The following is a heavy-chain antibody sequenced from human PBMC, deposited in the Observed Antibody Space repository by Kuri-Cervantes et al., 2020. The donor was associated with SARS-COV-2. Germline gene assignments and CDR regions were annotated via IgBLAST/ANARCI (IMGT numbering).Heavy chain of an antibody. D-gene: IGHD3-22*01. V-gene: IGHV4-34*01. CDR3: ARGVSGFYYFYYMDV. J-gene: IGHJ6*03. Sequence: SETLSLTCALYYGTLTGYHWSWIRQPPGKGLEWIGGFSHSGRNDYSPSYNPSLESRVTISGDMSKNQVSLRLNSVTAADSAVYYCARGVSGFYYFYYMDVWGIGTTVTVSS. CDR2: FSHSGRN. CDR1: YGTLTGYH.